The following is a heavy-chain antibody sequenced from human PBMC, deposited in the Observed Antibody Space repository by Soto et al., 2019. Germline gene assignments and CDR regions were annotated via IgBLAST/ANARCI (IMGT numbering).Heavy chain of an antibody. Sequence: QVQLQESGPGLVKPSATLSLTCNVSGGFIDSFYWSGIRQPPGKGLEWIGYVDYLGSTKYNPSLESRLTISVDTSKNQFSLRLNSVTAADTATYYCARAFGSRNWFDPWGQGTLVTVSA. CDR2: VDYLGST. J-gene: IGHJ5*02. CDR1: GGFIDSFY. CDR3: ARAFGSRNWFDP. V-gene: IGHV4-59*01. D-gene: IGHD3-16*01.